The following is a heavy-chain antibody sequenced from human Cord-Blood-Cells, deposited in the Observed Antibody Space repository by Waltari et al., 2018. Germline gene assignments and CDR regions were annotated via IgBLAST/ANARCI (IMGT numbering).Heavy chain of an antibody. V-gene: IGHV3-48*03. J-gene: IGHJ4*02. Sequence: ELQLVEFGGGLVRPGGSLRLSCAGYGFTVSSYEMNWVRQAPGKGLEWVSYISSSGSTIYYADSVKGRFTISRDNAKNSLYLQMNSLRAEDTAVYYCASGSSSWRSEDYWGQGTLVTVSS. CDR2: ISSSGSTI. D-gene: IGHD6-13*01. CDR1: GFTVSSYE. CDR3: ASGSSSWRSEDY.